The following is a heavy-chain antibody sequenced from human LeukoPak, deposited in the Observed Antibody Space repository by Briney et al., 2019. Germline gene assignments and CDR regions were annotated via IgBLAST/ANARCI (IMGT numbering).Heavy chain of an antibody. Sequence: PAGGSLRLSCAASGFTFSSYAMSWVRQAPGKGLEWVSAISGSGGNTYYADSVKGRFTISRNNSKNTLYLQMNSLRAEDTAVYYCAKDLTTIVRGVIISGDYWGQGTLVTVSS. V-gene: IGHV3-23*01. D-gene: IGHD3-10*01. CDR2: ISGSGGNT. CDR3: AKDLTTIVRGVIISGDY. J-gene: IGHJ4*02. CDR1: GFTFSSYA.